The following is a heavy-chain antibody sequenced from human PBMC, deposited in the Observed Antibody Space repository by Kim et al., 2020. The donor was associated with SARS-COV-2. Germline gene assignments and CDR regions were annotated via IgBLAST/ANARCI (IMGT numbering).Heavy chain of an antibody. Sequence: VKGRFTICVDNSKNTLCLRMNGLRAEDTAVYYCARDDAYYDILAGPFLDYWGQGTLVTVSS. CDR3: ARDDAYYDILAGPFLDY. V-gene: IGHV3-30*07. D-gene: IGHD3-9*01. J-gene: IGHJ4*02.